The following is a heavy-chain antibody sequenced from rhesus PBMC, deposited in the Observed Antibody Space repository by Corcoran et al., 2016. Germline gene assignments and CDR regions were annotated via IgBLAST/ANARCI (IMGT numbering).Heavy chain of an antibody. CDR1: GFTFSSYV. V-gene: IGHV3S5*01. CDR2: INSGGGST. D-gene: IGHD4-23*01. Sequence: EVQLVETGGGLVQPGGSLKLSCAASGFTFSSYVMSWVRPAPGKGLEWVSVINSGGGSTYYADSVKGRFTISRDNSKNTLSLQMSSLRAEDTAIYYCAKDRLYINYPYYFDYWGQGVLVTVSS. CDR3: AKDRLYINYPYYFDY. J-gene: IGHJ4*01.